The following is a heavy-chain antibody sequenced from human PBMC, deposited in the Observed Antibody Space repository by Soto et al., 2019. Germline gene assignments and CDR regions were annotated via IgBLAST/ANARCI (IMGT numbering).Heavy chain of an antibody. V-gene: IGHV3-30*04. J-gene: IGHJ4*02. Sequence: QVQLVESGGGVVQPGRSLRLSCAASGFTFSDYTMHWVRQAPGKGLQWVALIYYDGSKTYYADSVKGRFTVSRDNSNNTLYLETNSLRAEDTGVYYCARGGGNQLGDCYDNWGQGTLVTASS. CDR3: ARGGGNQLGDCYDN. D-gene: IGHD2-21*02. CDR2: IYYDGSKT. CDR1: GFTFSDYT.